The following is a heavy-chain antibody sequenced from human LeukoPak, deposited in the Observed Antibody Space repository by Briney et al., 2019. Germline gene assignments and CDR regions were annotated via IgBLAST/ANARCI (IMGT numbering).Heavy chain of an antibody. CDR2: IYSGGST. Sequence: GGSLRLSCAASGFTLSSYAMSWVRQAPGKGLEWVSVIYSGGSTYYADSVKGRFTISRDNSKNTLYLQMNSLGAEDTAVYYCARDPYYYDSSGYYDAFDIWGQGTMVTVSS. CDR3: ARDPYYYDSSGYYDAFDI. D-gene: IGHD3-22*01. V-gene: IGHV3-53*01. J-gene: IGHJ3*02. CDR1: GFTLSSYA.